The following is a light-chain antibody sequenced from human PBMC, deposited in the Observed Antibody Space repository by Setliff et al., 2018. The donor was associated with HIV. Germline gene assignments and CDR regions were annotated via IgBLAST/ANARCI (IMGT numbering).Light chain of an antibody. CDR3: SSYTSSSTLYV. J-gene: IGLJ1*01. CDR1: SSDVGGYNY. CDR2: EVS. V-gene: IGLV2-14*01. Sequence: QSALTQPASVSGSPGQSITISFTGTSSDVGGYNYVSWCQQHPGKAPKLMIYEVSNRPSGVSNRFSGSKSGNTASLTISGLQAEDEADYYCSSYTSSSTLYVFGTGTKVNVL.